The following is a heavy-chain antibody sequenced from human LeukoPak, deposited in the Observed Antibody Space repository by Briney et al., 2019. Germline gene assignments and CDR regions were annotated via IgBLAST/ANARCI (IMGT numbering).Heavy chain of an antibody. CDR3: ARESQPGYYDSSGYPDY. Sequence: GGSLRLSCAASGFTFSSYSMNWVRQAPGKGLEWVSSISSSSSYIYYADLVKGRFTISRDNAKNSLYLQMNSLRAEDTAVYYCARESQPGYYDSSGYPDYWGQGTLVTVSS. J-gene: IGHJ4*02. CDR1: GFTFSSYS. CDR2: ISSSSSYI. V-gene: IGHV3-21*01. D-gene: IGHD3-22*01.